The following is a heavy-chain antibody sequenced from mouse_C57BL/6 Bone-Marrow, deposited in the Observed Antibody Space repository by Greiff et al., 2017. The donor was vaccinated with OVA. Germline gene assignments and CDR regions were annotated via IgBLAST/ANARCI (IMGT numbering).Heavy chain of an antibody. V-gene: IGHV1-54*01. J-gene: IGHJ1*03. Sequence: QVQLQQSGAELVRPGPSVKVSCKASGYAFTNYLIEWVKQRPGQGLEWIGVINPGRGGNNHTEKFSNESTLTADKAYSTAYIDVSSLTSEGSAVYFCARGWYFDVWGTGTAVTVSS. CDR3: ARGWYFDV. CDR2: INPGRGGN. CDR1: GYAFTNYL.